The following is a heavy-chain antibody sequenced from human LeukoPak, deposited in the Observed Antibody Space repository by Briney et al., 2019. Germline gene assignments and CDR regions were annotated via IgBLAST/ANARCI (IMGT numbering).Heavy chain of an antibody. D-gene: IGHD1-26*01. CDR3: ARDFRPSPTEGATHAFDI. V-gene: IGHV3-30*04. CDR1: GFTFSSYA. CDR2: ISYDGSNK. J-gene: IGHJ3*02. Sequence: PGGSLRLSCAASGFTFSSYAVHWVRQAPGKGLEWVAVISYDGSNKYYADSVKGRFTISRDNSKNTLYLQMNSLRAEDTAVYCCARDFRPSPTEGATHAFDIWGQGTMVTVSS.